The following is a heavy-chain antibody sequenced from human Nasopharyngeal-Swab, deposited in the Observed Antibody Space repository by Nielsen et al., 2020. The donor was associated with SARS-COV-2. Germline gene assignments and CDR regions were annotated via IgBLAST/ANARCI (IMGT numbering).Heavy chain of an antibody. D-gene: IGHD3-10*01. Sequence: ASVKVSCKASGYTFTSYGISWVRQAPGQGLEWMGIINPSGGSTSYAQKFQGRVTMTRDTSTSTVYMELSSLRSEDTAVYYCASFASSTMVRGVDGVDAFDIWGQGTMVTVSS. V-gene: IGHV1-46*01. J-gene: IGHJ3*02. CDR3: ASFASSTMVRGVDGVDAFDI. CDR2: INPSGGST. CDR1: GYTFTSYG.